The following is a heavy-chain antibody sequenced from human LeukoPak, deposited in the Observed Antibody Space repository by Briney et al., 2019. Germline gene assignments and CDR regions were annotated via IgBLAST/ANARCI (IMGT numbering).Heavy chain of an antibody. Sequence: GGSLRLSCAASGFTFSSYWMSWVRQAPGKGLEWVANIKQDGSEKYYVDSVKGRFTISRDNAKNSLYLQMNSLRAEDTAVYYCARVSGLAMNEYFQHWGQGTLVTVSS. D-gene: IGHD3/OR15-3a*01. J-gene: IGHJ1*01. V-gene: IGHV3-7*03. CDR3: ARVSGLAMNEYFQH. CDR1: GFTFSSYW. CDR2: IKQDGSEK.